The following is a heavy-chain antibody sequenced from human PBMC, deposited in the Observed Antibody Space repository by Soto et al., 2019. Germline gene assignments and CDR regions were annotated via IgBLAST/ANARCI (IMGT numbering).Heavy chain of an antibody. J-gene: IGHJ4*02. CDR2: INAGNGNT. CDR3: ARGGSRYDYGDYGVFDS. D-gene: IGHD4-17*01. V-gene: IGHV1-3*05. CDR1: GYTFTSYA. Sequence: QVQLVQSGAEEKKPGASVKVSCKASGYTFTSYAMHWVRQAPGQRLEWMGWINAGNGNTKYSQKFQGRVTITRDTSARTAYMELSSLRSEDTAVYYCARGGSRYDYGDYGVFDSWGQGTLVTVSS.